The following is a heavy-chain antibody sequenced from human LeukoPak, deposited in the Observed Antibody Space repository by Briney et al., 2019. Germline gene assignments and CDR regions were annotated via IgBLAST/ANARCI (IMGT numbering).Heavy chain of an antibody. Sequence: SETLSLTCTVSGGSISSYYWSWIRQPPGKGLEWIGYIYYSGSTNYNPSLKSRVTISVDTSKNQFSLKLSSVTAADTAVYYCARVCRTGAWYFDYWGQGTLVTVSS. V-gene: IGHV4-59*01. CDR3: ARVCRTGAWYFDY. CDR2: IYYSGST. CDR1: GGSISSYY. J-gene: IGHJ4*02. D-gene: IGHD1-1*01.